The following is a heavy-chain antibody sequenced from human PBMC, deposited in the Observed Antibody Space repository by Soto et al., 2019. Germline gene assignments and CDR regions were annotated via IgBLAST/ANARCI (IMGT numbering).Heavy chain of an antibody. CDR2: ISSSGIP. CDR1: GGSINTYF. CDR3: ARGSTTEKDDS. V-gene: IGHV4-59*08. J-gene: IGHJ4*02. Sequence: PSETLSLTCTVSGGSINTYFWAWIRQTPGRGLEWIAYISSSGIPTYNPSLKSRLTISVDPSKNQFSLKLSSVTAADTAVYYCARGSTTEKDDSWGQGILVT.